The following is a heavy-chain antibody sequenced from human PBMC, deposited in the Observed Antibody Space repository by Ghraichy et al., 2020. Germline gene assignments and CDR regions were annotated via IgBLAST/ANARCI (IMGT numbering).Heavy chain of an antibody. V-gene: IGHV1-18*04. CDR1: DYTFTSYD. Sequence: ASVKVSCKASDYTFTSYDISWVQEAPGQGLEWMGWISVYHGNTNYAQKFQGRVTMTTDTSTSTAYMELWSLRSDDTAVYYCARYFGAVAGLVDYWGQGTVVTVSS. J-gene: IGHJ4*02. CDR3: ARYFGAVAGLVDY. D-gene: IGHD6-19*01. CDR2: ISVYHGNT.